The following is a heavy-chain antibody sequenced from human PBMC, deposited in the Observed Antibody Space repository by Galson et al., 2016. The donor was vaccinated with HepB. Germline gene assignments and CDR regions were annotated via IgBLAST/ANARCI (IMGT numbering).Heavy chain of an antibody. J-gene: IGHJ3*02. CDR2: IYHSGST. CDR1: GGSIISSNW. CDR3: ASDRTWYSGPYYHRDPSDT. D-gene: IGHD1-26*01. V-gene: IGHV4-4*02. Sequence: SETLSLTCAVSGGSIISSNWWSWVRQPPGKGLEWIGEIYHSGSTNYNPSLKSRVTMSVDKSKNQFSLKLSSVTAADTAVYYCASDRTWYSGPYYHRDPSDTWGQGTMVAVSS.